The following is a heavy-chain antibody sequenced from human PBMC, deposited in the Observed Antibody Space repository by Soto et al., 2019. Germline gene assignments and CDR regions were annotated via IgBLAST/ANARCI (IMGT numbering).Heavy chain of an antibody. J-gene: IGHJ6*03. V-gene: IGHV4-59*01. CDR2: IYYSGST. CDR3: ARGPGDYYYYMDV. CDR1: GGSISSYY. Sequence: SETLSLTCTVSGGSISSYYWSWIRQPPGKGLEWIGYIYYSGSTNYNPSLKSRVTISVDTSKNQFSLKLSSVTAADTAVYYCARGPGDYYYYMDVWGKGTTVTVSS.